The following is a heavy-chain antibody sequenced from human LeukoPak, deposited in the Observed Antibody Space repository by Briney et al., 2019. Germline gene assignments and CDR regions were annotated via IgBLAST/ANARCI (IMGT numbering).Heavy chain of an antibody. CDR3: GRQHGGTIDY. J-gene: IGHJ4*02. CDR2: TFYQSKWFN. CDR1: GDSVSSNTVT. Sequence: SQTLSLTCAISGDSVSSNTVTWNWIRQSPSRGLEWLGRTFYQSKWFNDYAVSVKSRITINADTSKNQFSLQLNSVSPEDTALYYRGRQHGGTIDYWGQGTLVTVSS. V-gene: IGHV6-1*01. D-gene: IGHD1-7*01.